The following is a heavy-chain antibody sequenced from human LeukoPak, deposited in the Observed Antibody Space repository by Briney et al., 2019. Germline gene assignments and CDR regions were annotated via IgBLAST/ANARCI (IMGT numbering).Heavy chain of an antibody. D-gene: IGHD6-19*01. Sequence: GGSLRLSCAASVFTFSSYWLNWFRQAPGKGLEWVANIKQDGSEKYYADSVKGRFTISRDNAKNSLYLQMNSLRAEDTAVYSCARDIAVAGISAFDIWGQGTMVTVSS. CDR1: VFTFSSYW. CDR3: ARDIAVAGISAFDI. V-gene: IGHV3-7*01. CDR2: IKQDGSEK. J-gene: IGHJ3*02.